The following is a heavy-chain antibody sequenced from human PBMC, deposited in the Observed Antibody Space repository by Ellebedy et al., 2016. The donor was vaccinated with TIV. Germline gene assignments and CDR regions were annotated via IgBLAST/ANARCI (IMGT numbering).Heavy chain of an antibody. J-gene: IGHJ4*02. D-gene: IGHD2/OR15-2a*01. CDR3: AAALSSTWSTLDY. V-gene: IGHV1-58*01. Sequence: SVKVSCKASGLTFFTSVLQWVRQARGQRLAWIGWIVFGSGNTNYAQDFQDRVTITRDMSTSTAYMEVSSLRSEDTAVYYCAAALSSTWSTLDYWGQGALVTVSS. CDR1: GLTFFTSV. CDR2: IVFGSGNT.